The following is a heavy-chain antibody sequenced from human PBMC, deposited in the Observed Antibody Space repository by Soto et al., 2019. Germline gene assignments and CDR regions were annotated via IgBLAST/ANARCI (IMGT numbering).Heavy chain of an antibody. CDR3: ANGMYYGDSAGSFQN. CDR2: MTGDGART. V-gene: IGHV3-23*01. CDR1: GFTFSTYA. Sequence: EVQLLESGGGLAQPGGSLRLSCAASGFTFSTYAMNWVRQGPGKGLEWVSSMTGDGARTNYADSVKGRFTISRDNSKNTLYLQMSGLRADDTAVYYCANGMYYGDSAGSFQNWGQATLVTVSS. D-gene: IGHD4-17*01. J-gene: IGHJ1*01.